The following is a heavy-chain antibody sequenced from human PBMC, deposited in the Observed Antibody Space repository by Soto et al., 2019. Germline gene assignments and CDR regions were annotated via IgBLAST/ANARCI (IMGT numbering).Heavy chain of an antibody. Sequence: QLQLQESGPGLVKPSETLSLTCTVSGGSISSSSYYWGWIRQPPGKGLEWIATIYYSGSTYYNPSLKSRITISVDTSKSQFSLKLVSVTAADTAVYYCARHLSRRGGFDDWGQGTLVTVAS. CDR3: ARHLSRRGGFDD. V-gene: IGHV4-39*01. CDR1: GGSISSSSYY. D-gene: IGHD3-10*01. CDR2: IYYSGST. J-gene: IGHJ4*02.